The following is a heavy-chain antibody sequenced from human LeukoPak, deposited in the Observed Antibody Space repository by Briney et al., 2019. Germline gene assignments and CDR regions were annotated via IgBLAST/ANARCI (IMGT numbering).Heavy chain of an antibody. V-gene: IGHV1-69*04. CDR3: ARDGFDQGEFDY. CDR2: IIPILGIA. D-gene: IGHD3-10*01. Sequence: SVKVFCKASGGTFSSYAISWVRQAPGQGLEWMGRIIPILGIANYAQKFQGRVTITADKSTSTAYMELSSLRSEDTAVYYCARDGFDQGEFDYWGQGTLVTVSS. J-gene: IGHJ4*02. CDR1: GGTFSSYA.